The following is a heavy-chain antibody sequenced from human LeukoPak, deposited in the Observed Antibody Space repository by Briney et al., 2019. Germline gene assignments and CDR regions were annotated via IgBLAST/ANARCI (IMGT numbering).Heavy chain of an antibody. J-gene: IGHJ4*02. CDR2: IYYSGST. V-gene: IGHV4-31*03. D-gene: IGHD3-3*01. CDR3: ARDVGYYYYFDY. Sequence: PSQTLSLTCTVSAGSISSGGYYWSWIRQHPGKGLEWIGYIYYSGSTYYNPSLKSRVTISVDTSKNQFSLKLSSVTAADTAVYYCARDVGYYYYFDYWGQGTLVTVSS. CDR1: AGSISSGGYY.